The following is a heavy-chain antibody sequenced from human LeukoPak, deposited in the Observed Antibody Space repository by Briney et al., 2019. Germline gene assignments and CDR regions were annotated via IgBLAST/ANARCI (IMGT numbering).Heavy chain of an antibody. V-gene: IGHV4-34*01. CDR1: GVSFSGYY. J-gene: IGHJ3*02. CDR2: IKHSGST. D-gene: IGHD1-26*01. CDR3: ASDKWEPRYAFAI. Sequence: SETLSLTCAVYGVSFSGYYWSWLRQPPGKGLEWLGEIKHSGSTNYNPPLKSRVTISVDTSKHQFSLKLISFTAADAPVFYFASDKWEPRYAFAIWGEGTMVTVSS.